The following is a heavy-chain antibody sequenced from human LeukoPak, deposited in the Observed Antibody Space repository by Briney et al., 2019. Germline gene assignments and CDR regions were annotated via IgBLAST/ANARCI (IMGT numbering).Heavy chain of an antibody. V-gene: IGHV4-59*01. CDR1: GGSISSYY. CDR3: SRERGDTAAPDAFDF. D-gene: IGHD5-18*01. CDR2: IYFDGTT. J-gene: IGHJ3*01. Sequence: PSGTLSLTCTVSGGSISSYYWSWIRQSPGKGLEWIGYIYFDGTTNYNPSLKRRVTISLDTSKNQFSLKVRSLTAAGTAIYYCSRERGDTAAPDAFDFWGQGTLVTVSS.